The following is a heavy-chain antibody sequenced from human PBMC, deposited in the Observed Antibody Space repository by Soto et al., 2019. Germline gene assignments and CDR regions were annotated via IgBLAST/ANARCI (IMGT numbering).Heavy chain of an antibody. V-gene: IGHV4-59*01. Sequence: ASETLSLTCAVCGESIDSYYWSGIRQPPGKGLEWIGYISYSGNTNYNPFIKSRVTVSLDTSKNQFSLRLTSVNAADTAVYYCVALGDCSSTSCFDPWGQGMLVTVSS. CDR3: VALGDCSSTSCFDP. J-gene: IGHJ5*02. CDR1: GESIDSYY. CDR2: ISYSGNT. D-gene: IGHD2-2*01.